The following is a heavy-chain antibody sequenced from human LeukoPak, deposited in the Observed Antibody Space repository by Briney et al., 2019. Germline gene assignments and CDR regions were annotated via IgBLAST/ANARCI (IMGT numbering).Heavy chain of an antibody. CDR2: IHYSGST. Sequence: SETLSLTCIASGGSISSSSYYWGWLRQPPGKGLEWIGRIHYSGSTYYNPSLKSRVTISVDTSKTQFSLELSPVTAADAAVYYCARLTLSGSRSVLDAFDIWGQGTMVTVSS. CDR3: ARLTLSGSRSVLDAFDI. J-gene: IGHJ3*02. V-gene: IGHV4-39*01. D-gene: IGHD3-10*01. CDR1: GGSISSSSYY.